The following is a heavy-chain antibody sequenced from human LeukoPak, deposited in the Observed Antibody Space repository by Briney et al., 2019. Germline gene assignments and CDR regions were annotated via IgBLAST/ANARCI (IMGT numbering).Heavy chain of an antibody. D-gene: IGHD2-21*01. Sequence: GASVKVSCKASGYTFTSYGISWVRQAPGQGLEWMGGIIPTFGTANYAQKFQGRVTITTDESTSTAYMELSSLRSEDTAVYYCARGVSPYYYYYMDVWGKGTTVTVSS. CDR3: ARGVSPYYYYYMDV. J-gene: IGHJ6*03. CDR2: IIPTFGTA. CDR1: GYTFTSYG. V-gene: IGHV1-69*05.